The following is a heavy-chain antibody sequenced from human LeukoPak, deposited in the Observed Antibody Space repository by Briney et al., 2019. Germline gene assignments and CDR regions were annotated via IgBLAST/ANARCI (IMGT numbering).Heavy chain of an antibody. J-gene: IGHJ4*02. Sequence: GGSLRLSCSASGFTPSNYGMNWVRQAPGKGLEWVSSISSTSSYIYYADSVKGRFTISRDNAKNSVYLQMNSLRAGDTAGYYCARDGGGAYYYGSGAEFDYWGQGTLVTVSS. CDR2: ISSTSSYI. CDR3: ARDGGGAYYYGSGAEFDY. CDR1: GFTPSNYG. V-gene: IGHV3-21*01. D-gene: IGHD3-10*01.